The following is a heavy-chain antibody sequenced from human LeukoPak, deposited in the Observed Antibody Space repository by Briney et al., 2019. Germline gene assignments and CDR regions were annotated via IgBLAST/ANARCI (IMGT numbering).Heavy chain of an antibody. CDR1: DDSINTYY. Sequence: PSETLSLTCTVSDDSINTYYWSWVRQPAGKTLEWIGRIYRTGSTKYNPSLKSRVTMSIDTSKNQFSLKLSSVTAADTAVYYCARGSFPTYWGQGTLVTVSS. D-gene: IGHD1-26*01. V-gene: IGHV4-4*07. CDR3: ARGSFPTY. CDR2: IYRTGST. J-gene: IGHJ4*02.